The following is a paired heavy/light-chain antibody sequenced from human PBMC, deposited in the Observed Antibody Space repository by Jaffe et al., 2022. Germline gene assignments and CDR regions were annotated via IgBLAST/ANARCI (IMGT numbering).Light chain of an antibody. V-gene: IGKV4-1*01. CDR3: QQYYTIPPYT. CDR1: QSVLYTSDNKNY. J-gene: IGKJ2*01. CDR2: WAS. Sequence: DIVMTQSPDSLAVSLGERATINCKSSQSVLYTSDNKNYLAWYQQKPGQPPKLLIYWASTRESGVPDRFSGSGSGTDFTLTISSLQAEDVAVYYCQQYYTIPPYTFGQGTKLEIK.
Heavy chain of an antibody. Sequence: EVQLVESGGGLVQPGGSLRLSCAATGFTFSTYSMNWVRQAPGKGLDWVSYISSSSSHIYYADSVKGRFTISRDNAKNSLYLEMNSLRAEDTAVYYCVRDCRDYIWGTCPPRAFDIWGQGTMVTVSS. CDR1: GFTFSTYS. D-gene: IGHD3-16*01. V-gene: IGHV3-48*01. CDR3: VRDCRDYIWGTCPPRAFDI. J-gene: IGHJ3*02. CDR2: ISSSSSHI.